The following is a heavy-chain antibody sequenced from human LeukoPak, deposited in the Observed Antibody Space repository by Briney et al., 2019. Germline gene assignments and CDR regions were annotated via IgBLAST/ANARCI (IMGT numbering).Heavy chain of an antibody. D-gene: IGHD2-21*02. CDR1: GYTFTGYY. CDR3: AREAYCGGDCYSNAFDI. Sequence: ASVKVSCKTSGYTFTGYYMHWVRQAPGQGLEWMGWINPNSGVTNYAQKFQGRVTMTRDTSISTAYMELSSLRSDDTAVYYCAREAYCGGDCYSNAFDIWGQGTMVTVSS. J-gene: IGHJ3*02. V-gene: IGHV1-2*02. CDR2: INPNSGVT.